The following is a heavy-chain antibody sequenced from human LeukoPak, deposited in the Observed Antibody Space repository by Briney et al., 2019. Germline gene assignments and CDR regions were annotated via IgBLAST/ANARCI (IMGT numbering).Heavy chain of an antibody. V-gene: IGHV4-38-2*01. J-gene: IGHJ4*02. D-gene: IGHD6-19*01. CDR3: ARTGYSSGWAEDY. CDR2: IYHSGST. CDR1: GYSISSGYY. Sequence: SETLSLTCAVSGYSISSGYYWGWIRQPPGKGLEWIGSIYHSGSTYYNPSLKSRVTISVGTSKNQFSLKLSSVTAADTAVYYCARTGYSSGWAEDYWGQGTLVTVSS.